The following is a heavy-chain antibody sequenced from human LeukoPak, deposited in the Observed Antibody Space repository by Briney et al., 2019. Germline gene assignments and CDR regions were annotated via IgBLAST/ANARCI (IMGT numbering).Heavy chain of an antibody. CDR1: GYTFTGYY. CDR3: ARGADYYDSSGYRN. Sequence: ASVKVSCKASGYTFTGYYMHWVRRAPGQGLEWMGWINPNSGGTNYAQKFQGWVTMTRDTSISTAYMELSRLRSDDTAVYYCARGADYYDSSGYRNWGQGTLVTVSS. J-gene: IGHJ4*02. V-gene: IGHV1-2*04. CDR2: INPNSGGT. D-gene: IGHD3-22*01.